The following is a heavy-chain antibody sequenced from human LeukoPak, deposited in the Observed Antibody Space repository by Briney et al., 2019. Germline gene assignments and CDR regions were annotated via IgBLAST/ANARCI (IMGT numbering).Heavy chain of an antibody. D-gene: IGHD5-18*01. J-gene: IGHJ4*02. CDR2: INPDSGDT. Sequence: ASVKVSCKASGGTFSSYAISWVRQAPGQGLEWLGGINPDSGDTNYAQKFQGWVTMTRDTSISTVYVELSRLRSDDTAVYYCARGTRGLDSGYSHVDYWGEGTLVTVSP. V-gene: IGHV1-2*04. CDR3: ARGTRGLDSGYSHVDY. CDR1: GGTFSSYA.